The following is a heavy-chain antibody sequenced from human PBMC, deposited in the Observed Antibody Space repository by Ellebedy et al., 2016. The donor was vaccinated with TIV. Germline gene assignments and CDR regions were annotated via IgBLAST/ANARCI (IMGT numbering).Heavy chain of an antibody. CDR3: ASGQYCTDAVCKGRFEF. V-gene: IGHV3-23*01. CDR1: GSTAFTSHG. D-gene: IGHD2-8*01. J-gene: IGHJ4*02. CDR2: ISTTHGT. Sequence: PGGSLRLSCEASGSTAFTSHGMSWVRQAPGRGLEWVSSISTTHGTHYADSVKGRFTISRDNSKNTLYLQMNSLRADDTAVYYCASGQYCTDAVCKGRFEFWGQGTLVTVSS.